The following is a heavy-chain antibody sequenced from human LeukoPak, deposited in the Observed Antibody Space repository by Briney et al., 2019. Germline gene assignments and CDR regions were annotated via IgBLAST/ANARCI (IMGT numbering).Heavy chain of an antibody. Sequence: GRSLRLSCAASGFTFSSYGMHGVRQAPGKGLEWVAVISYDGSNKYYADSVKGRFTISRDNSKNTLYLQMNSLRAEDTAVYYCAKDRDGYDILTGSYGMDVWGKGTTVTVSS. CDR3: AKDRDGYDILTGSYGMDV. D-gene: IGHD3-9*01. CDR2: ISYDGSNK. V-gene: IGHV3-30*18. CDR1: GFTFSSYG. J-gene: IGHJ6*04.